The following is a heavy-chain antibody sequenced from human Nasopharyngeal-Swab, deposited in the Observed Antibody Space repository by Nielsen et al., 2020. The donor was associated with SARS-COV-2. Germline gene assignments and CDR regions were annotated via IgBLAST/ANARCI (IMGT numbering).Heavy chain of an antibody. Sequence: GGSLRLSCAASRFTFSSYSMNWVRQAPGKGLEWVSSISSSSSYIYYADSVKGRFTISRDNAKNSLYLQMNSLRAEDTAVYYCAREVGSSWYYFDYWGQGTLVTVSS. J-gene: IGHJ4*02. V-gene: IGHV3-21*01. CDR1: RFTFSSYS. CDR3: AREVGSSWYYFDY. D-gene: IGHD6-13*01. CDR2: ISSSSSYI.